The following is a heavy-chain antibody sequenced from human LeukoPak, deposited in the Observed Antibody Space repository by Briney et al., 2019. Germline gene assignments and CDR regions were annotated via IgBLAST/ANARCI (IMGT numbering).Heavy chain of an antibody. D-gene: IGHD2-15*01. CDR3: AKDPGYCSGGSCYAFDY. V-gene: IGHV3-53*01. CDR2: IYSGGST. J-gene: IGHJ4*02. Sequence: GGSLRLSCAASGFTVSSNYMSWVRQAPGKGLEWVSVIYSGGSTYYADSVKGRFTISRDNSKSTLYIQMNSLRAEDTAVYYCAKDPGYCSGGSCYAFDYWGQGTLVTVSS. CDR1: GFTVSSNY.